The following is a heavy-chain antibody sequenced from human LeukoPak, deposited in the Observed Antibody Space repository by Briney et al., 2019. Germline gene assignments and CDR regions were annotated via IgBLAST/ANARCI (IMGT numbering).Heavy chain of an antibody. Sequence: GASVKVSCKASGYTFTGYFLHWVRQATGRGLEWMGWMNPNSGNTGYAQKFQGRVTMTRNTSISTAYMELSSLRSEDTAVYYCARVRYYYDSSGSYCFDYWGQGTLVTVSS. V-gene: IGHV1-8*02. D-gene: IGHD3-22*01. CDR3: ARVRYYYDSSGSYCFDY. J-gene: IGHJ4*02. CDR1: GYTFTGYF. CDR2: MNPNSGNT.